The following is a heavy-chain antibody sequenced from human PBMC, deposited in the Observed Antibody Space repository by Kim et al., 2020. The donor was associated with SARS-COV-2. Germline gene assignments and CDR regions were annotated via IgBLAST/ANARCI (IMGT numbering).Heavy chain of an antibody. J-gene: IGHJ4*02. V-gene: IGHV1-2*02. CDR3: AREYSAFEY. CDR2: IIPNTGGT. Sequence: ASVKVSCKPSEYTSTGYYMHWVRQAPGQGLEWMGWIIPNTGGTNYAQKFQGRVTMTRDTSISTFYMELNWLRSDDTAIYYCAREYSAFEYWGQGTLVTVSS. CDR1: EYTSTGYY. D-gene: IGHD5-12*01.